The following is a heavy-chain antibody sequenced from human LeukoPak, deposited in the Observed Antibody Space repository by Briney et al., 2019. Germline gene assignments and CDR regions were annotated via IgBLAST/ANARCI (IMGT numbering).Heavy chain of an antibody. J-gene: IGHJ5*02. D-gene: IGHD5-18*01. V-gene: IGHV4-59*01. CDR3: ARAGYSYGYENWFDP. CDR2: IYYSGST. CDR1: GGSISSYY. Sequence: PSETLSLTCTVSGGSISSYYWSWIRQPPGKGLEWIGYIYYSGSTNYNPSLKSRVTISVDTSKNQFSLKLSSVTAADTAVYYCARAGYSYGYENWFDPWGQGTLVTVSS.